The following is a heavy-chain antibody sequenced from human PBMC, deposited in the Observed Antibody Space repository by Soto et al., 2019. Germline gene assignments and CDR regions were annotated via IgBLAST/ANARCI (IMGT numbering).Heavy chain of an antibody. CDR3: ARGLYCSGGSCYSDYYYHMDV. CDR1: GFTFSSYS. D-gene: IGHD2-15*01. Sequence: EVQLVESGGGLVKPGGSLRLSCAASGFTFSSYSMNWVRQAPGKGLEWVSSISSSSSYIYYADSVKGRFTISRDNAKNSLYLQMNSLRAEDTAVYYCARGLYCSGGSCYSDYYYHMDVSGKGTTVTVSS. V-gene: IGHV3-21*01. J-gene: IGHJ6*03. CDR2: ISSSSSYI.